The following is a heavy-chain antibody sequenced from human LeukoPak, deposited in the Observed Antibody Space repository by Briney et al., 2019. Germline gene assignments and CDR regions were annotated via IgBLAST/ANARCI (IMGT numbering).Heavy chain of an antibody. D-gene: IGHD5-24*01. J-gene: IGHJ4*02. V-gene: IGHV7-4-1*02. CDR2: INTNTGNP. CDR1: GYPFIKYP. Sequence: GASVKVSCKASGYPFIKYPMNWVRQAPGQGLEWMGWINTNTGNPTYAQGFTGRFVFSLDTSVSTAYLQISSLKAEDTAVYYCARGEMATIEDWGQGTLVTVSS. CDR3: ARGEMATIED.